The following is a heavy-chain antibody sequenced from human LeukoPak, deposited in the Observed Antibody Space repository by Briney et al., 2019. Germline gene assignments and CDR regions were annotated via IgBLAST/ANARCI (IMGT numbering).Heavy chain of an antibody. CDR3: ARTTDYYDSSFDY. CDR2: ISGSSSYI. Sequence: GGSLRLSCAASGFTFSSYAMSWVRQAPGKGLEWVSAISGSSSYIYYADSVKGRFTISRDNAKNSLYLQMNSLRAEDTAVYYCARTTDYYDSSFDYWGQGTLVTVSS. J-gene: IGHJ4*02. V-gene: IGHV3-21*01. CDR1: GFTFSSYA. D-gene: IGHD3-22*01.